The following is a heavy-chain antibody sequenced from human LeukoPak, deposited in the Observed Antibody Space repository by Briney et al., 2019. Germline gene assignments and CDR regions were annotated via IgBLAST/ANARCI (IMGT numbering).Heavy chain of an antibody. J-gene: IGHJ4*02. CDR3: ARGGGYYDFWSGYFA. CDR2: IWYDGSNK. V-gene: IGHV3-33*03. CDR1: GFTFSSYG. D-gene: IGHD3-3*01. Sequence: PGRSLRLSCAASGFTFSSYGMHWVRQAPGKGLEWVAVIWYDGSNKYYADSVKGRFTISRDNAKNSLYLQMNSLRAEDTAVYYCARGGGYYDFWSGYFAWGQGTLVTVSS.